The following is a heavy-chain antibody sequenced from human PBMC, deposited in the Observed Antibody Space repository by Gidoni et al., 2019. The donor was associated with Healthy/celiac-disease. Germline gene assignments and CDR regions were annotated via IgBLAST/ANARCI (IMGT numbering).Heavy chain of an antibody. V-gene: IGHV4-39*07. Sequence: QLQLQESGPGLEKPSETLSRTGTVSGGSSSSSSYYWGWIRQPQGKGLEWIVGIYYTGSTYYNPSLKSRVNISVDTSKNQFSLKLSSVTAADTAVYYCARVGATTLAFDIWGQGTMVTVSS. D-gene: IGHD1-26*01. CDR1: GGSSSSSSYY. J-gene: IGHJ3*02. CDR2: IYYTGST. CDR3: ARVGATTLAFDI.